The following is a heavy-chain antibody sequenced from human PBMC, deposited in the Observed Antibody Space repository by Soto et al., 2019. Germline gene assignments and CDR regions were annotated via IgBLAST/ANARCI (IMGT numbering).Heavy chain of an antibody. CDR2: ISGSGGST. CDR3: AKVDSSGWSRGFDY. Sequence: GGSLRLSCAASGFTFSSYAMSWVRQAPGKGLEWVSAISGSGGSTYYADSVKGRFTISRDNSKTTLYLQMNSLRAEDTAVYYCAKVDSSGWSRGFDYWGQGTLVTVSS. J-gene: IGHJ4*02. V-gene: IGHV3-23*01. CDR1: GFTFSSYA. D-gene: IGHD6-19*01.